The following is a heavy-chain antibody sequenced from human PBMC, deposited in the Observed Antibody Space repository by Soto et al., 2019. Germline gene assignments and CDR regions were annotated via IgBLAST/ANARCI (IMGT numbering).Heavy chain of an antibody. CDR3: ARSVAGHFDY. CDR1: GFTFNIYS. D-gene: IGHD6-19*01. V-gene: IGHV3-48*02. CDR2: ITSDTATI. J-gene: IGHJ4*02. Sequence: EVQLVESGGGLVQPGGSLRLSCAASGFTFNIYSMNWVRQAPGKGLEWVSYITSDTATIHYADSVRGRFTISSDNAENSLFQQMNSLRDEDTAAYYCARSVAGHFDYWGQGALVTVSS.